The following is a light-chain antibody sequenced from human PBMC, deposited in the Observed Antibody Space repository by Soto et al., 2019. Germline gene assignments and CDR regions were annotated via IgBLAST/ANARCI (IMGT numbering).Light chain of an antibody. V-gene: IGKV3-15*01. CDR1: QSINSN. Sequence: EIVVTQSPATLSVSPGERVTVSCRASQSINSNLAWYQQKPGQAPRLLIYGASTRATGIPGRFSGSGSGTEFTLTISSLQSEDSAVYYCQQYNIWPPLTFGGGTKVDIK. J-gene: IGKJ4*01. CDR3: QQYNIWPPLT. CDR2: GAS.